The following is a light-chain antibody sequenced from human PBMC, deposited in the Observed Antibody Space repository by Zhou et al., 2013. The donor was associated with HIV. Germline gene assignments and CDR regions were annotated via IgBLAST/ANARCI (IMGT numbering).Light chain of an antibody. CDR2: KAS. Sequence: DIQMTQSPSSLSASAGDRVTITCRASQTISNYLNWYQQKPGKAPTLLIYKASNLQSGVPSRFSGSGSGTDFTLTISSLRPEDFATYYCQQTYNIPRTFGQGTTLDIK. V-gene: IGKV1-39*01. CDR3: QQTYNIPRT. J-gene: IGKJ1*01. CDR1: QTISNY.